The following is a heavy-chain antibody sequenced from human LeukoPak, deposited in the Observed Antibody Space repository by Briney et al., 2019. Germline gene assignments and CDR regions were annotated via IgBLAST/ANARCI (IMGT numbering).Heavy chain of an antibody. CDR3: ARLKDVAVAGIGSHDF. V-gene: IGHV3-23*01. J-gene: IGHJ3*01. D-gene: IGHD6-19*01. Sequence: GGSLRLSCAASGFTFSSYAMSWVRQAPGKGLEWVSVLHSGGTTYYAGSVKGRFTISRDHSRNTVYLQMNNLRAEDTALYYSARLKDVAVAGIGSHDFWGQGTMVTVSS. CDR1: GFTFSSYA. CDR2: LHSGGTT.